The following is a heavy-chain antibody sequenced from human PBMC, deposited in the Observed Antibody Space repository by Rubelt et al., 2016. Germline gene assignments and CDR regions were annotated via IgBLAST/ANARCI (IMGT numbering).Heavy chain of an antibody. J-gene: IGHJ3*02. CDR2: IYHSGST. CDR3: ARSGIAVAGAAAFDI. D-gene: IGHD6-19*01. Sequence: QVQLQESGPGLVKPSETLSLTCTVSGYSISSGYYWGWIRQPPGKGLEWIGSIYHSGSTYYNPSLKSRVTISVDTSKNQFSLKLSSVTAADTAVYYCARSGIAVAGAAAFDIWGQGTMVTVSS. CDR1: GYSISSGYY. V-gene: IGHV4-38-2*02.